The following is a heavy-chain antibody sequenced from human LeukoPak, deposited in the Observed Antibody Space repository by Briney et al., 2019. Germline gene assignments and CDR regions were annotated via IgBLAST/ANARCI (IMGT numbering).Heavy chain of an antibody. J-gene: IGHJ3*02. Sequence: SETLSLTCTVSGGSISSSSYYWGWIRQPPGKGLEWIGSIYYSGSTYYNPSLKSRVTISVDTSKNQFSLKLSSVTAADTAVYYCARMVGMVRGVENDAFDIWGQGTMVTVSS. CDR2: IYYSGST. CDR1: GGSISSSSYY. V-gene: IGHV4-39*07. CDR3: ARMVGMVRGVENDAFDI. D-gene: IGHD3-10*01.